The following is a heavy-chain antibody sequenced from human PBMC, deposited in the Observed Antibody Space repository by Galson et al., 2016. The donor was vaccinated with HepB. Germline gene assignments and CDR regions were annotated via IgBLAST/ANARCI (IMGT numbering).Heavy chain of an antibody. Sequence: SETLSLTCTVSGARITAYYWNWIRQSPEKGLEWIGYVSQRGSPNYHPSLDSRVTMSLDTSKNQFFLMLNSVTDADTGVYYCARSSFLPYRIDAWGQGTTVIVSS. CDR2: VSQRGSP. D-gene: IGHD2/OR15-2a*01. V-gene: IGHV4-59*01. CDR1: GARITAYY. CDR3: ARSSFLPYRIDA. J-gene: IGHJ6*02.